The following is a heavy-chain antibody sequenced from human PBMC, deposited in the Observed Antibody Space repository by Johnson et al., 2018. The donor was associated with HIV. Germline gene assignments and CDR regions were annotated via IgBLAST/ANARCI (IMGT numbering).Heavy chain of an antibody. CDR1: GFDVTSHY. J-gene: IGHJ3*02. D-gene: IGHD2/OR15-2a*01. CDR3: ARVNIAFDI. V-gene: IGHV3-30*03. Sequence: QVQLVESGGGLIQPGGSLRLSCEASGFDVTSHYMTWVRQAPGKGLEWVAVISYDGSKKYYAESVKGRFTISRDNSKNTLYLQMNSLRAEDTAVYHCARVNIAFDIWGQGTMVTVSS. CDR2: ISYDGSKK.